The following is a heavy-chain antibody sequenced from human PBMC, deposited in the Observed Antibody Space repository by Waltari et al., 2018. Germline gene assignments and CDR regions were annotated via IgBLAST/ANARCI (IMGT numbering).Heavy chain of an antibody. CDR2: IIPIFGTA. V-gene: IGHV1-69*05. J-gene: IGHJ6*03. CDR3: ARDFYGDYLRTMDV. D-gene: IGHD4-17*01. CDR1: GGTFSSYA. Sequence: QVQLVQSGAEVKKPGSSVKVSCKASGGTFSSYAISWVRQAPGQGLEWMGGIIPIFGTANYAQKFQGRGTMTTDEATSTAYMELSSLRSEDTAVYYCARDFYGDYLRTMDVWGKGTTVTVSS.